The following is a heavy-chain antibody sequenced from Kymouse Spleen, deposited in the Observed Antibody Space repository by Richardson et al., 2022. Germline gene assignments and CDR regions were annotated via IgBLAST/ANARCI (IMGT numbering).Heavy chain of an antibody. D-gene: IGHD6-13*01. CDR3: ARDEGAADYYYYYGMDV. CDR1: GGSISSSNW. J-gene: IGHJ6*02. V-gene: IGHV4-4*02. Sequence: QVQLQESGPGLVKPSGTLSLTCAVSGGSISSSNWWSWVRQPPGKGLEWIGEIYHSGSTNYNPSLKSRVTISVDKSKNQFSLKLSSVTAADTAVYYCARDEGAADYYYYYGMDVWGQGTTVTVSS. CDR2: IYHSGST.